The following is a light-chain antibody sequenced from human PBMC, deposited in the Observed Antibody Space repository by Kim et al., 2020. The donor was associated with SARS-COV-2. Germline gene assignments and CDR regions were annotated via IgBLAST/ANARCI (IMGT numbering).Light chain of an antibody. J-gene: IGKJ4*01. V-gene: IGKV3-11*01. CDR2: DAS. CDR1: QTISTY. Sequence: EIVLTQSPTALSLSPGESATLSCRASQTISTYLAWYQHKPGQAPRLLIHDASIRATGIPARFSGSGSGTDFTLTIRYLEPEDFAVYYCQHRYTVPPLTFGGGTKVDIK. CDR3: QHRYTVPPLT.